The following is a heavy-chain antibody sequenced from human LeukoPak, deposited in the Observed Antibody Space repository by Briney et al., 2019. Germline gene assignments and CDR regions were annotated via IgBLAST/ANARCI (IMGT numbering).Heavy chain of an antibody. D-gene: IGHD6-19*01. CDR2: ISGSGGST. CDR1: GFTFSSYA. J-gene: IGHJ4*02. CDR3: AKHLGIAVAGPLYGY. Sequence: PGGSLRLSCAASGFTFSSYAMDWVRQAPGKGLEWVSAISGSGGSTYYADSVKGRFTISRDNSKNTLYLQMNSLRAEDTAVYYCAKHLGIAVAGPLYGYWGQGTLVTVSS. V-gene: IGHV3-23*01.